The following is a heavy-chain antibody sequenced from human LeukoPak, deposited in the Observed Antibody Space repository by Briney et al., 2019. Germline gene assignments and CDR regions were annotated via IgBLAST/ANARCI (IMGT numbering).Heavy chain of an antibody. CDR1: GNSLSNNS. Sequence: GSLRLSCEASGNSLSNNSMHWVRQAPGKGLEWVAVIWNDGSKRYYADSVKGRFTISSDTSKNTVYLRLNGLRVEDTAVYYCARWYGDYPLFYLDSWGQGTLVTVSA. D-gene: IGHD4-17*01. V-gene: IGHV3-33*01. CDR2: IWNDGSKR. J-gene: IGHJ4*02. CDR3: ARWYGDYPLFYLDS.